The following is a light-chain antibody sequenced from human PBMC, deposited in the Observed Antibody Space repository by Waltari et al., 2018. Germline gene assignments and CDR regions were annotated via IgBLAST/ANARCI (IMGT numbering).Light chain of an antibody. CDR1: QSVSSN. CDR2: GAS. Sequence: EIVMTQSPATLSVSPGERATLSCRASQSVSSNLAWYQQKPGQAPRLLIYGASTRATGIPARFSGSGSGTEFTLTISSLQSEDFAVYYCQQRSNWPLTFGPGTRLDIK. V-gene: IGKV3-15*01. J-gene: IGKJ3*01. CDR3: QQRSNWPLT.